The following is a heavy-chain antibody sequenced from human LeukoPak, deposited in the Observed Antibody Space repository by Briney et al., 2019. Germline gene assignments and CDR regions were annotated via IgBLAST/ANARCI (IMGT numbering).Heavy chain of an antibody. D-gene: IGHD5-18*01. CDR2: IIPEFDEA. Sequence: ASVKVSCKASGGILSKWSISWVRQAPGQGFEWVGTIIPEFDEAHYAQKLQGRVTISADDSATAAYMELSSLRSDDTAVYYCASGGVTVYSYGPAYWGQGTLVAVSS. J-gene: IGHJ4*02. CDR3: ASGGVTVYSYGPAY. V-gene: IGHV1-69*13. CDR1: GGILSKWS.